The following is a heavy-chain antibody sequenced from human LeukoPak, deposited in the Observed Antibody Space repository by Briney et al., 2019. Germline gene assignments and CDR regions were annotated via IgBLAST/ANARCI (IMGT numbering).Heavy chain of an antibody. D-gene: IGHD6-13*01. Sequence: SETLSLTCTVSGGSISSSSYYWGWVRQPPGKGLEYIGTIFYVGDTYYNPSLESRLTLSVDTSKNQFSLKLRSVTAADSAVYYCARTSGSRYAYDDYWGQGTLVTVSS. CDR2: IFYVGDT. CDR3: ARTSGSRYAYDDY. V-gene: IGHV4-39*01. J-gene: IGHJ4*02. CDR1: GGSISSSSYY.